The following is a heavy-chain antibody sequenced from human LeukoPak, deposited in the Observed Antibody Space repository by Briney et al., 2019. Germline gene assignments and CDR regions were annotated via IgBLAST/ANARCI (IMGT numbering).Heavy chain of an antibody. CDR1: GFTFSSYS. J-gene: IGHJ5*02. CDR2: ISSSSSTI. Sequence: QTGGSLRLSCAASGFTFSSYSMNWVRQAPGKGLEWVSYISSSSSTIYYADSVEGRFTISRDNAKNSLYLQMNSLRAEDTAVYYCARKVRGYSYGYWDWFDPWGQGTLVTVSS. CDR3: ARKVRGYSYGYWDWFDP. D-gene: IGHD5-18*01. V-gene: IGHV3-48*01.